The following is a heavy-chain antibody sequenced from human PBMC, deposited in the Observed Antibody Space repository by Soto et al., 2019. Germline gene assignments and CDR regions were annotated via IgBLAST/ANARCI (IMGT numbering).Heavy chain of an antibody. V-gene: IGHV4-39*07. J-gene: IGHJ1*01. D-gene: IGHD3-22*01. Sequence: SETLSLTCTVSGGSISSSSYYWGWIRQPPGKGLEWIGEIYHSGSTNYNPSLKSRVTISVDKSKNQFSLKLSSVTAADEAVYYCARDHDSSAEYFQHWGQGTLVTVSS. CDR3: ARDHDSSAEYFQH. CDR2: IYHSGST. CDR1: GGSISSSSYY.